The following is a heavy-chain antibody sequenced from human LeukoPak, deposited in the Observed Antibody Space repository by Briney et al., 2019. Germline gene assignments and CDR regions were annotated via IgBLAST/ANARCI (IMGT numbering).Heavy chain of an antibody. CDR3: AKDLYPGIAVAGLSDY. V-gene: IGHV3-23*01. D-gene: IGHD6-19*01. J-gene: IGHJ4*02. CDR1: GFTFSSYA. Sequence: AGGSLNLSCAASGFTFSSYAMSWVRQAPGQGLEWVSAISGSGGSTYCADSVKGRFTISRDNSKTTLYLQMHSLKAEDTAVYYCAKDLYPGIAVAGLSDYWGQGTLVTVSS. CDR2: ISGSGGST.